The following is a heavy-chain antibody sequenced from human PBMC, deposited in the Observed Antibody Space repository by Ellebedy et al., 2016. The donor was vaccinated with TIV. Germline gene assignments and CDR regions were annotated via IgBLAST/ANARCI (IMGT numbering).Heavy chain of an antibody. J-gene: IGHJ5*02. V-gene: IGHV1-2*02. Sequence: ASVKVSXKASGYTFTVYYMHWVRQAPGQGLEWMGWINPNSGGTNYAQKFQGRVTMTRDTSISTAYMELSRLRSDDTAVYYCAREGYDILTGSNWFDPWGQGTLVTVSS. CDR3: AREGYDILTGSNWFDP. D-gene: IGHD3-9*01. CDR1: GYTFTVYY. CDR2: INPNSGGT.